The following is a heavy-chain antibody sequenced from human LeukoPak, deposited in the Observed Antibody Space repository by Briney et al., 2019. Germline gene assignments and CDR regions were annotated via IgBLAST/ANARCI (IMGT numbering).Heavy chain of an antibody. J-gene: IGHJ6*03. CDR1: GLTFSSYW. Sequence: PGGSLRLSCAASGLTFSSYWMSWVRQAPGKGLEWVANIKEDGSEKYYVDSVKGRFTISRDNAKKSLYLQMNSLRAEDTAVYYCAMPGVQLERRASYYYYMDVWGKGTTVTVSS. CDR2: IKEDGSEK. V-gene: IGHV3-7*03. D-gene: IGHD1-1*01. CDR3: AMPGVQLERRASYYYYMDV.